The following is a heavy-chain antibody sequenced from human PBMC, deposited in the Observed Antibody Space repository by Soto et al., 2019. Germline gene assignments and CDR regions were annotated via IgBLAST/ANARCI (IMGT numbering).Heavy chain of an antibody. D-gene: IGHD3-16*01. V-gene: IGHV1-18*01. CDR1: GYTFTNFG. CDR2: ISAYNGNT. Sequence: QVQLVQSGAEVKKPGASVKVSCKASGYTFTNFGISWVRQAPGQGLEWMGWISAYNGNTNYAQNFQGRVTMTTDTSTSTAYVELRSLRSDATGVYYCARGGTPIDCWGQGTLVTVSS. J-gene: IGHJ4*02. CDR3: ARGGTPIDC.